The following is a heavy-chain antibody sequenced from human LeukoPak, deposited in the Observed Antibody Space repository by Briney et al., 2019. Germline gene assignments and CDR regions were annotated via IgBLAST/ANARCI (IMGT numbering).Heavy chain of an antibody. Sequence: GGSLRLSCATSGFSLSSFAMHWVRQAPGRGLEHVSSISHTGDSTYYANSARGRFTISRDTSKNTLFLHMGSLRADDLAVYYCARDLTGASGDYWGQGTLVTVSS. J-gene: IGHJ4*02. CDR2: ISHTGDST. CDR3: ARDLTGASGDY. D-gene: IGHD3-10*01. V-gene: IGHV3-64*01. CDR1: GFSLSSFA.